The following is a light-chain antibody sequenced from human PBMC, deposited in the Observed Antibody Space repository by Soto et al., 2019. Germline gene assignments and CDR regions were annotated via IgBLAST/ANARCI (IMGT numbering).Light chain of an antibody. CDR3: CSYVGSYTFLV. Sequence: QSALTQPRSVSGSPGQSVTISCTGTSSDVGGYNYVSWYQQHPGKAPKLMIYDVSKRPSGVPDRFSGSKSGNTASLTISGLQAEDEADYYCCSYVGSYTFLVFGTGTQLTVL. V-gene: IGLV2-11*01. CDR1: SSDVGGYNY. CDR2: DVS. J-gene: IGLJ1*01.